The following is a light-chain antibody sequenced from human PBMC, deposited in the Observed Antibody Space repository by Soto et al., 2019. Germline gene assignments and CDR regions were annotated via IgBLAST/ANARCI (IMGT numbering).Light chain of an antibody. Sequence: IVLKQSAGAVSLNTGERATLSCRASQSVSSGYLAWYQQKPGQAPSLLFFGASNRATGIPDRFSGSGSGTGSGTDFTLTISRLEPEDFAVYYCQHYGSSPPITFGQGTRLEIK. CDR3: QHYGSSPPIT. CDR2: GAS. V-gene: IGKV3-20*01. J-gene: IGKJ5*01. CDR1: QSVSSGY.